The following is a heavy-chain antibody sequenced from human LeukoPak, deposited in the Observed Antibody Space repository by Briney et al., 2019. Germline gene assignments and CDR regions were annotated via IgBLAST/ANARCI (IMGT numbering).Heavy chain of an antibody. D-gene: IGHD6-6*01. CDR3: ASGVPVDP. J-gene: IGHJ5*02. CDR1: GFTFSSYA. V-gene: IGHV3-30*04. Sequence: GGSLRLSCAASGFTFSSYAMHWVRQAPGKGLEWVAVISYDGSNKYYADSVKGRFTISRDNSKNTLYLQMNSLRAEDTAVYYCASGVPVDPWGQGTLVTVSS. CDR2: ISYDGSNK.